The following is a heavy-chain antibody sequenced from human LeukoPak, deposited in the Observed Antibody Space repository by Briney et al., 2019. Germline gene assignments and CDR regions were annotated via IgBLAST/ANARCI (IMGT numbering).Heavy chain of an antibody. D-gene: IGHD3-3*01. CDR2: ISGSGGST. CDR3: AKVSNDFWSGYFYYSDY. CDR1: GFTFSSYA. Sequence: TGGSLRLSCAASGFTFSSYAMSWVRQAPGKGLEWVSAISGSGGSTYYADSVKGRFTISRDNSKNTLYLQMNSLRAEDTAVYYCAKVSNDFWSGYFYYSDYWGQGTLVTVSS. J-gene: IGHJ4*02. V-gene: IGHV3-23*01.